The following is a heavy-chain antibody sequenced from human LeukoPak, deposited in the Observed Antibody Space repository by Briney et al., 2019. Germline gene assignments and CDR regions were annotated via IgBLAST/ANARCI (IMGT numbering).Heavy chain of an antibody. CDR1: GFTFSSYG. CDR2: IWYDGSNK. J-gene: IGHJ4*02. V-gene: IGHV3-33*01. CDR3: ARDYGIAAAGVIDY. Sequence: GGSLSLSCAASGFTFSSYGMHWVRQAPGKGLEWVAVIWYDGSNKYYADSVKGRFTISRDNSKNTLYLQMNSLRAEDTAVYYCARDYGIAAAGVIDYWGQGTLVTVSS. D-gene: IGHD6-13*01.